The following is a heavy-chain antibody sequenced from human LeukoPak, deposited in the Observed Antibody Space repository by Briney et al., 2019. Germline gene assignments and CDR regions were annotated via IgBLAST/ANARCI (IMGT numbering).Heavy chain of an antibody. CDR1: GFTFSSYA. D-gene: IGHD3-3*01. CDR2: ISGSGGST. Sequence: GGSLRLSCAASGFTFSSYAMSWVRQAPGKGLEWVSAISGSGGSTYYADSVKGRFTISRDNSKNTLYLQMNSLRVEDTAVYYCAKRASYDFWSGYYFDYWGQGTLVTVSS. V-gene: IGHV3-23*01. CDR3: AKRASYDFWSGYYFDY. J-gene: IGHJ4*02.